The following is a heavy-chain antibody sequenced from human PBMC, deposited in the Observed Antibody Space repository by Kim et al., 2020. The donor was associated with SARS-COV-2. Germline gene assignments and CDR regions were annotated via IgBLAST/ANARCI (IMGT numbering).Heavy chain of an antibody. V-gene: IGHV4-4*09. CDR3: ARYSGSYYVNYFDY. Sequence: NPSLKSRVTISVDTSKNQFSLKLSSVTAADTAVYYCARYSGSYYVNYFDYWGQGTLVTVSS. D-gene: IGHD1-26*01. J-gene: IGHJ4*02.